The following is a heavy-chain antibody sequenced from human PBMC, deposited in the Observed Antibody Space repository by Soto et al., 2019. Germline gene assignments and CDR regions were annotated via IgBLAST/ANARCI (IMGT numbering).Heavy chain of an antibody. CDR2: ISRSHSDI. Sequence: GFLRLSCSASGFSISNFGMFWVRQAPGRGLEWISFISRSHSDIYYADSVKGRFTISRDNAKNSMFLQMNSLRDEDRAVYYCAAGSSAAAGPFDPWGQGTLVTVSS. D-gene: IGHD6-13*01. V-gene: IGHV3-48*03. CDR1: GFSISNFG. CDR3: AAGSSAAAGPFDP. J-gene: IGHJ5*02.